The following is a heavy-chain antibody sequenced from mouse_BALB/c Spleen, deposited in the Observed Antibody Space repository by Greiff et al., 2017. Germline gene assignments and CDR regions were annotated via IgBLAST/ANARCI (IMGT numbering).Heavy chain of an antibody. CDR3: TRALREDDAMDD. Sequence: DVKLVESGGGLVKPGGSLKLSCAASGFTFSSYTMSWVRQTPEKRLEWVATISSGGSYTYYPDSVKGRFTISRDNAKNTLYLQMSSLKSEDTAMYYCTRALREDDAMDDWGQGTSVTVSS. V-gene: IGHV5-6-4*01. CDR1: GFTFSSYT. J-gene: IGHJ4*01. CDR2: ISSGGSYT.